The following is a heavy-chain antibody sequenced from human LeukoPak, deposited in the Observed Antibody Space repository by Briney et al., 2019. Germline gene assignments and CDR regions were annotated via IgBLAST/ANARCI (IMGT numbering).Heavy chain of an antibody. CDR2: VIHGGSS. Sequence: PSETLSLTCAVYGESFSGYSWSWFRQPPGKGLEWIGEVIHGGSSNYNPSLKSRVTISIHTSKNQFSLNLTSVTAADTAFYYCARSLTYYYDSSGLFQHWGQGTLVTVSS. V-gene: IGHV4-34*12. CDR1: GESFSGYS. J-gene: IGHJ1*01. CDR3: ARSLTYYYDSSGLFQH. D-gene: IGHD3-22*01.